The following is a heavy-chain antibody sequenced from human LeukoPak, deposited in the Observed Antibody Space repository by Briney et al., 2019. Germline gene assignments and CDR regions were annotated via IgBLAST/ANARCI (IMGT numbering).Heavy chain of an antibody. CDR1: GGSISSGGYY. CDR3: ARWSHHNWFDP. Sequence: SETLSLTCTVSGGSISSGGYYWSWIRQHPGKGLEWIGYIYTSGSTNYNPSLKSRVTISVDTSKNQFSLKLSSVTAADTAVYYCARWSHHNWFDPWCQGTLVTVSS. J-gene: IGHJ5*02. V-gene: IGHV4-61*08. CDR2: IYTSGST.